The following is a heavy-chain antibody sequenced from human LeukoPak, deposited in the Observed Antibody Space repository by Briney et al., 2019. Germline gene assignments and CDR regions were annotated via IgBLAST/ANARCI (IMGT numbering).Heavy chain of an antibody. CDR3: ARTYDSSGYYYADY. V-gene: IGHV1-18*01. Sequence: ASVKVSCKASGGTFSSYAISWVRQAPGQGLEWMGWISAYNGNTNYAQKLQGRVTMTTDTSTSTAYMELRSLRSDDTAVYYCARTYDSSGYYYADYWGQGTLVTVSS. CDR2: ISAYNGNT. J-gene: IGHJ4*02. D-gene: IGHD3-22*01. CDR1: GGTFSSYA.